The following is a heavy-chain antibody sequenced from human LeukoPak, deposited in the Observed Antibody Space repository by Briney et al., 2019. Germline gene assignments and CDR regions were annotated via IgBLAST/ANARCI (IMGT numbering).Heavy chain of an antibody. CDR1: GFTFSSYA. CDR2: ISGSGGST. D-gene: IGHD3-22*01. CDR3: AKDDRPSDYYDSSGYFFLPLFYFDN. V-gene: IGHV3-23*01. Sequence: PGGSLRLSCAASGFTFSSYAMSWVRQAPGKGLKWVSGISGSGGSTYYADSVKGRFTISRDKSKNTLYLQMDSLRVEDTAVYYCAKDDRPSDYYDSSGYFFLPLFYFDNWGQGTLVTVSS. J-gene: IGHJ4*02.